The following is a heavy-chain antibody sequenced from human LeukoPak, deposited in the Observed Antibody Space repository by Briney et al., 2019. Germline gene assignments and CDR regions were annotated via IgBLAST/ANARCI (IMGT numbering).Heavy chain of an antibody. CDR3: AKGDSSAKLFDY. V-gene: IGHV1-18*01. D-gene: IGHD6-19*01. J-gene: IGHJ4*02. Sequence: ASVKVSCKASGYTFTSYGISWVRQAPGQGLEWMGWISAYNGNTNYAQKLQGRVTMTTDTSTSTAYMELRSLRSDDTALYYCAKGDSSAKLFDYWGQGTLVTVSS. CDR2: ISAYNGNT. CDR1: GYTFTSYG.